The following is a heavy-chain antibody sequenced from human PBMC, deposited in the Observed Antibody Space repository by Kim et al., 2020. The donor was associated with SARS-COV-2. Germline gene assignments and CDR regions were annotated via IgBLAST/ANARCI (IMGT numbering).Heavy chain of an antibody. J-gene: IGHJ4*02. CDR2: IYTSGST. V-gene: IGHV4-61*02. CDR3: ARDTFNEYYYDSSQFDY. Sequence: SETLSLTCTVSGGSISSGSYYWSWIRQPAGKGLEWIGRIYTSGSTNYNPSLKSRVTISVDTSKNQFSLKLSSVTAADTAVYYCARDTFNEYYYDSSQFDYRGQGTLVTVSS. D-gene: IGHD3-22*01. CDR1: GGSISSGSYY.